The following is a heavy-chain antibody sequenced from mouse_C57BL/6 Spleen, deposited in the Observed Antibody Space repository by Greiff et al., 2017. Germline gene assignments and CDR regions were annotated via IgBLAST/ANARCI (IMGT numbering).Heavy chain of an antibody. CDR2: ISDGGSYT. D-gene: IGHD3-2*02. Sequence: DVQLVESGGGLVKPGGSLKLSCAASGFTFSSYAMSWVRQTPEKRLEWVATISDGGSYTYYPDNVKGRFTISRDNAKNNLYLQMSHLKSEDTAMYYCARDDNSGLAYWGQGTLVTVSA. V-gene: IGHV5-4*01. J-gene: IGHJ3*01. CDR3: ARDDNSGLAY. CDR1: GFTFSSYA.